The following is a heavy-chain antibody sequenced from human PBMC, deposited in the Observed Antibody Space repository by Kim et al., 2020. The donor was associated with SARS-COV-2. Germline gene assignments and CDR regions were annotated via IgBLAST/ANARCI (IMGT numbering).Heavy chain of an antibody. J-gene: IGHJ4*02. CDR3: ACLLTGYDY. D-gene: IGHD3-9*01. Sequence: GTATYEQKFQGRVTITADESTSTAYMELSSLRSEDTAVYYCACLLTGYDYWGQGTLVTVSS. V-gene: IGHV1-69*01. CDR2: GTA.